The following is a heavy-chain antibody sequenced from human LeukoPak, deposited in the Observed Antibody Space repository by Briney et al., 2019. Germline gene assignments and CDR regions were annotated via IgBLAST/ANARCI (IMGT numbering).Heavy chain of an antibody. Sequence: GGSLRLSCATSGFTFSSCGIHCVRQAPGKGLEWVALMSSDGRNNYYADSVKGRFTISRDNSKDTLYLQMNSLRAEDTAVYYCAKDHSGSGRAFEYWGQGTLVTVSS. CDR1: GFTFSSCG. CDR2: MSSDGRNN. D-gene: IGHD2-15*01. V-gene: IGHV3-30*04. J-gene: IGHJ4*02. CDR3: AKDHSGSGRAFEY.